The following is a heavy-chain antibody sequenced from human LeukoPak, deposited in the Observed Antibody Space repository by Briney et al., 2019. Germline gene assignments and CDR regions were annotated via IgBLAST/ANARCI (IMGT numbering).Heavy chain of an antibody. D-gene: IGHD4-17*01. J-gene: IGHJ6*03. CDR2: ISSSGSTI. CDR3: ARGHDYGDYYYYYYMDV. V-gene: IGHV3-11*01. Sequence: PGGSLRLSCAASGFTFSDYYMSWIRQAPGKGLEWVSYISSSGSTIYYADSVKGRFTISRDNAKNSLYLQMNSLRGEDTAVYYCARGHDYGDYYYYYYMDVWGKGTTVTVSS. CDR1: GFTFSDYY.